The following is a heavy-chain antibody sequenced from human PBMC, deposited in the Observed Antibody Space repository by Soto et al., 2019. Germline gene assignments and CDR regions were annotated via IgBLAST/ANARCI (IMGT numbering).Heavy chain of an antibody. CDR3: AKDGDGYKSPPFDY. Sequence: HLGGSLRLACAASGFTFNSYYISWVRQAPGRGLEWVAIINQDGSEKYYVDSVKGRFSISRDNAKNSLYLQMNSLRVEDTAVYYCAKDGDGYKSPPFDYWGQGTQVTVSS. D-gene: IGHD6-25*01. CDR2: INQDGSEK. J-gene: IGHJ4*02. CDR1: GFTFNSYY. V-gene: IGHV3-7*01.